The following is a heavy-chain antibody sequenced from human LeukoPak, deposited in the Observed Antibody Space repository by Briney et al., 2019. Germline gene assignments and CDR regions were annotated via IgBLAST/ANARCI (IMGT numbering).Heavy chain of an antibody. J-gene: IGHJ4*02. CDR3: AKFPNDYYDSSVFPTTTAWGL. CDR2: ISYDGSNK. Sequence: GGSLRLSCAASGFTFSSYGMQWVRQAPGKELEWVAVISYDGSNKYYADSVKGRFTISRDNSKNTLYLQMNSLRAEDTAVYYCAKFPNDYYDSSVFPTTTAWGLWGQGTLVTVSS. D-gene: IGHD3-22*01. V-gene: IGHV3-30*18. CDR1: GFTFSSYG.